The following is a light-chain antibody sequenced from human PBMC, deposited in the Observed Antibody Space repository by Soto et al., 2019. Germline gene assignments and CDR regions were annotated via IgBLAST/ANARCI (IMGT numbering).Light chain of an antibody. CDR3: QQFSTSPLT. CDR1: QSIGYY. V-gene: IGKV3-20*01. J-gene: IGKJ4*01. CDR2: GAF. Sequence: EIVLTQSPGTLSLSPGERATLSCRASQSIGYYLAWYRQKPGQAPRLLIYGAFNRATGIPDRFSGGGSGTDFTLTISRLEPEDFAVYYCQQFSTSPLTFGGGTKVDIK.